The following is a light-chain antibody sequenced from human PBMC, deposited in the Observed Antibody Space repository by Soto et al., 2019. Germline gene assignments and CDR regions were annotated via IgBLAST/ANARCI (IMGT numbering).Light chain of an antibody. V-gene: IGLV2-11*01. CDR3: EAWDSSLSAGV. J-gene: IGLJ3*02. CDR2: DVT. Sequence: QSALTQPRSVSGSPGQSVTISCTGTSNDVGGYNFVSWYQQLPGKAPKLMIYDVTKRPSGVPDRFSGSKSGNTASLTISGLQTEDEADYYCEAWDSSLSAGVFGGGTKLTVL. CDR1: SNDVGGYNF.